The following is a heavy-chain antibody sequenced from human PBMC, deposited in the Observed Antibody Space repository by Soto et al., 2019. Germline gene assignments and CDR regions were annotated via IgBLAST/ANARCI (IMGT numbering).Heavy chain of an antibody. D-gene: IGHD5-12*01. V-gene: IGHV4-59*01. CDR1: GGSISSYY. CDR2: IYYSGST. J-gene: IGHJ6*03. Sequence: QVQLQESGPGLVKPSETLSLTCTVSGGSISSYYWSWIRQPPGKGLEWIAYIYYSGSTNYNPSLKSRVTISVDTSKNQFSLKLSSVTAADTAVYYCARGGVYDHPYYYYYMDVWGTGTTVTVSS. CDR3: ARGGVYDHPYYYYYMDV.